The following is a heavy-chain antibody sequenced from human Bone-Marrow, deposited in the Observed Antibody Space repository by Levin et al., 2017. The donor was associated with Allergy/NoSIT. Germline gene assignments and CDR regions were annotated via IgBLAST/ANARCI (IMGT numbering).Heavy chain of an antibody. CDR1: GGNFTYYA. V-gene: IGHV1-69*13. Sequence: GASVKVSCKASGGNFTYYAFSWVRQAPGQGLEWLGGIVPLIGSPKHAQKFQDRVTVSADDFTGTAYMELRSLRSEDTAIYYCARGHDSGDYYFDHWGQGTLVTVS. CDR2: IVPLIGSP. CDR3: ARGHDSGDYYFDH. J-gene: IGHJ4*02. D-gene: IGHD4-17*01.